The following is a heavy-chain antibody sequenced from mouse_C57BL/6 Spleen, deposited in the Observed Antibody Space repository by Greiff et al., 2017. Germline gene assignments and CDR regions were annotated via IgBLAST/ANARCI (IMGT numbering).Heavy chain of an antibody. Sequence: DVMLVESGGGLVKPGGSLKLSCAASGFTFSSYAMSWVRQTPEKRLEWVATISDGGSYTYYPDNVKGRFTISRDKAKNNLYLQMSQLKSEDTAMYCCGSVPVSGARDYWGQGTSVTVSS. CDR1: GFTFSSYA. D-gene: IGHD2-5*01. J-gene: IGHJ4*01. V-gene: IGHV5-4*03. CDR2: ISDGGSYT. CDR3: GSVPVSGARDY.